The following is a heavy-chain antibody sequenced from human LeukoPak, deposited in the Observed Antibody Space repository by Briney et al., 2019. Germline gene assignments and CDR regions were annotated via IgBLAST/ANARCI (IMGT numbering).Heavy chain of an antibody. D-gene: IGHD3-10*01. Sequence: GGSLRLSCAASGFTFSSYNMNWVRQAPGKGLEWVSSISSSSTYIYYAESMKGRFTISRDNAKNSLYLQMNSLRAEDTALYYCAKDTTTYYYGSGSYYDYWGQGTLVTVSS. J-gene: IGHJ4*02. CDR2: ISSSSTYI. V-gene: IGHV3-21*04. CDR1: GFTFSSYN. CDR3: AKDTTTYYYGSGSYYDY.